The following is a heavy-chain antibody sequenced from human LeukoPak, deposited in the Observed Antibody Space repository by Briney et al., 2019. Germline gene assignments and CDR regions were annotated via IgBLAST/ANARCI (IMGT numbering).Heavy chain of an antibody. J-gene: IGHJ4*02. V-gene: IGHV3-23*01. CDR2: TRGSGGST. CDR3: AKVEGASKASVY. Sequence: PGGSLRLSCAAAGFTFSNYAMTWVRQAPGKGLEWVSSTRGSGGSTYYADSVKGRFTISRDNSKNTLYLQMYSLRAEDTAVYYCAKVEGASKASVYWGQGALVTVSS. CDR1: GFTFSNYA. D-gene: IGHD1-1*01.